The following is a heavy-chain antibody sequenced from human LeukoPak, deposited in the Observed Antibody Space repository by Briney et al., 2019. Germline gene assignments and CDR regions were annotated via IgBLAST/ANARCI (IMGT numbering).Heavy chain of an antibody. V-gene: IGHV4-34*01. CDR2: INHSGST. D-gene: IGHD3-10*02. CDR3: AELGITMIGGV. CDR1: GGSFNGYY. Sequence: SETLSLTCAVYGGSFNGYYWSWIRQPPGKGLEWIGEINHSGSTYYNPSLKSRVIISVDTSKKQFSLKVRSVTAADTAVYYCAELGITMIGGVWGKGTTVTISS. J-gene: IGHJ6*04.